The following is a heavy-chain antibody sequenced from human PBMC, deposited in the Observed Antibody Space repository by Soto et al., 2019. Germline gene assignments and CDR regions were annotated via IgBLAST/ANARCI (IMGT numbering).Heavy chain of an antibody. CDR3: VSPITFGGVIVPFDY. CDR1: GFTFSSYA. D-gene: IGHD3-16*02. CDR2: ISGSGGST. J-gene: IGHJ4*02. Sequence: PGGSLRLSCAASGFTFSSYAMSWVRQAPGKGLEWVSAISGSGGSTYYADSVKGRFTISRDNSKNTLYLQMNSLRAEDTAVYYCVSPITFGGVIVPFDYWGQGTLVTVSS. V-gene: IGHV3-23*01.